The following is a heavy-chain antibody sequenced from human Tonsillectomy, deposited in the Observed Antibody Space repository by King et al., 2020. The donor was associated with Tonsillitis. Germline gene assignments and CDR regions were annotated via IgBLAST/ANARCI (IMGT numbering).Heavy chain of an antibody. CDR2: ISSSSSYI. CDR1: N. J-gene: IGHJ4*02. D-gene: IGHD5-18*01. CDR3: ARASAMVTVVDFDY. Sequence: NVNWVRQAPGKGLEWVSSISSSSSYIFYADSVKGRFTISRDNAKNSLYLQMNSLRAEDTAVYYCARASAMVTVVDFDYWGQGTLVTVSS. V-gene: IGHV3-21*01.